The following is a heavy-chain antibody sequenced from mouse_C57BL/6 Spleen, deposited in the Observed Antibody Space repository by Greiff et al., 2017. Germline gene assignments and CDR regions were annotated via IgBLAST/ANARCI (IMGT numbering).Heavy chain of an antibody. D-gene: IGHD1-1*01. J-gene: IGHJ2*01. CDR1: GYTFTSYW. CDR3: ARGVLRGFDD. V-gene: IGHV1-55*01. CDR2: IYPGSGST. Sequence: QVQLQQPGAELVKPGASVKMSCKASGYTFTSYWITWVKQRPGQGLEWIGDIYPGSGSTNYNEKFKSKATLTVDTSSSTAYRQHSSLTSEDSAVYDCARGVLRGFDDWGQGTTLTVSS.